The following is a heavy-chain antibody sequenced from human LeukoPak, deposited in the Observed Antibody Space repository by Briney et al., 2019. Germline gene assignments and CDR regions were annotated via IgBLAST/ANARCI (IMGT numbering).Heavy chain of an antibody. Sequence: ASVKVSRKASGGTFSSYAISWVRQAPGQGLEWMGGIIPIFGTANYAQKFQGRVTITADKSTSTAYMELSSLRSEDTAVYYCAREYSGYGAPFDYWGQGTLVTVSS. CDR1: GGTFSSYA. CDR3: AREYSGYGAPFDY. D-gene: IGHD5-12*01. CDR2: IIPIFGTA. V-gene: IGHV1-69*06. J-gene: IGHJ4*02.